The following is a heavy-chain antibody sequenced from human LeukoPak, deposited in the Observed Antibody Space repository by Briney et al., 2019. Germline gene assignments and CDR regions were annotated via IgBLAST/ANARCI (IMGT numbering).Heavy chain of an antibody. CDR2: INPSGGST. V-gene: IGHV1-46*01. CDR3: ARGNYYYDSSGYSIDY. J-gene: IGHJ4*02. Sequence: ASVKVSCKASGYTFTSYYMHWVRQAPGQGLEWMGIINPSGGSTSYAQKFQGRVTMTRDMSTSTVYMELSSLRSEDTAVYYCARGNYYYDSSGYSIDYWGQGTLVTVSS. CDR1: GYTFTSYY. D-gene: IGHD3-22*01.